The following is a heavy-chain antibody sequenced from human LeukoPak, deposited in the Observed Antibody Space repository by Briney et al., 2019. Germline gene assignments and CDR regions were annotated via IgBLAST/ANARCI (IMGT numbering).Heavy chain of an antibody. J-gene: IGHJ4*02. CDR3: ARWATSFDL. CDR1: GFTLSDYW. CDR2: IKQDRSQV. D-gene: IGHD3-3*01. V-gene: IGHV3-7*01. Sequence: GGSLRLSCAASGFTLSDYWMSWVRQAPGKGLAWVANIKQDRSQVQYVDSVTGRFTISRDNAKNSLSLQMNSLRDEDTAVYYCARWATSFDLWGQGSLVTVSS.